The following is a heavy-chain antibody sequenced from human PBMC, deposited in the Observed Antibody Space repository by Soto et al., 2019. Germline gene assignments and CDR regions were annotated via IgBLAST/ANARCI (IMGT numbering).Heavy chain of an antibody. D-gene: IGHD4-17*01. Sequence: EVQLLESGGGLVQPGGSLRLSCAASGFTFSSYAMSWVRQAPGKGLEWVSAISGSGGSTYYADSVKGRFTISRDNSKNTLYLQMNSLRAEDTAVYYCASLGRDYGDYASDYWGQGTLFTVSS. J-gene: IGHJ4*02. V-gene: IGHV3-23*01. CDR1: GFTFSSYA. CDR3: ASLGRDYGDYASDY. CDR2: ISGSGGST.